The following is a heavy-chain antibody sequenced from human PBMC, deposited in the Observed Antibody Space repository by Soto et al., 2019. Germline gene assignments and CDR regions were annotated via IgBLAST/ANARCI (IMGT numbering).Heavy chain of an antibody. J-gene: IGHJ4*02. CDR3: ASRVGATYSYFDY. D-gene: IGHD1-26*01. V-gene: IGHV1-69*13. CDR1: GGTFSSYA. CDR2: IIPIFGTA. Sequence: GASVKVSCKASGGTFSSYAISWVRQAPGQGLEWMGGIIPIFGTANYAQKFQGRVTITADESMSTAYMELSSRRSEDTAVYYCASRVGATYSYFDYWGQGTLVTVSS.